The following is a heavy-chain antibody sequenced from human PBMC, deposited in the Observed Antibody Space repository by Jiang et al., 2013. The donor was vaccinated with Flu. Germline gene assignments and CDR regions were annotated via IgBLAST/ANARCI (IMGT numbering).Heavy chain of an antibody. CDR3: ARGTYYYASARFAS. V-gene: IGHV4-30-4*01. CDR2: THYSGST. Sequence: PGLVKPSQALSLTCTVSGDSVKSDGSYWSWIRQPPGKALEWIGYTHYSGSTYYNPSLKSRLSISIVTSKNQFSLILTSVTAADTALYYCARGTYYYASARFASWGQGTQVIVSS. CDR1: GDSVKSDGSY. J-gene: IGHJ4*02. D-gene: IGHD3-10*01.